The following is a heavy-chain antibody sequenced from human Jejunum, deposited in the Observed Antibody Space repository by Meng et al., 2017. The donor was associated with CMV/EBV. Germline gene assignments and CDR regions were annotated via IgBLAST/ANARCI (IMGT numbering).Heavy chain of an antibody. J-gene: IGHJ4*02. D-gene: IGHD6-6*01. CDR3: ARRGSSRSEDY. V-gene: IGHV3-48*04. CDR1: GCTFSSYS. CDR2: ITSSNSSI. Sequence: CAASGCTFSSYSMKWIRQAPGKGLEWVSYITSSNSSIYYADSVKGRITISRDNAKNSLYLQMNSLRAEDTAVYYCARRGSSRSEDYWGQGALVTVSS.